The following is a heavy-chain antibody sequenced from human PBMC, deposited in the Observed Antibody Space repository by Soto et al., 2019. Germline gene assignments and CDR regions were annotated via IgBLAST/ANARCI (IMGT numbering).Heavy chain of an antibody. CDR3: ARLTFWSCHRGPNYYYYGMDV. CDR1: GGTFSSYA. Sequence: QVQLVQSGAEVKKPGSSVKVSCKASGGTFSSYAISWVRQAPGQGLEWMGGIIPIFGTANYAQKFQGRVTITADESTSTAYMELSSLRSEDTAVYYCARLTFWSCHRGPNYYYYGMDVWGQGTTVTVSS. D-gene: IGHD3-3*01. V-gene: IGHV1-69*12. J-gene: IGHJ6*02. CDR2: IIPIFGTA.